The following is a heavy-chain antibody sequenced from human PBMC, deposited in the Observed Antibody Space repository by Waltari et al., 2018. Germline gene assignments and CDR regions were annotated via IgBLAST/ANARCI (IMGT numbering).Heavy chain of an antibody. J-gene: IGHJ4*02. CDR3: ARGELLWFGEFYDY. Sequence: QVQLQQWGAGLLKPSETLSLTCAVYVGCFSDYYWSWIRQPPGKGLEWIGEINHSGSTNYNPSLKSRVTISVDTSKNQFSLKLSSVTAADTAVYYCARGELLWFGEFYDYWGQGTLVTVSS. CDR2: INHSGST. V-gene: IGHV4-34*01. CDR1: VGCFSDYY. D-gene: IGHD3-10*01.